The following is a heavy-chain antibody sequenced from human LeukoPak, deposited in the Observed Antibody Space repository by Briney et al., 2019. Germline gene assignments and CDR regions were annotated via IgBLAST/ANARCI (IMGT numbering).Heavy chain of an antibody. Sequence: SETLSLTCTVSGGSISGYYWSWIRQPPGKGLEWIGEINHSGSTNYNPSLKSRVTISVDTSKNQFSLKLSSVTAADTAVYYCARAPRKTYSSSWYYFDYWGQGTLVTVSS. CDR3: ARAPRKTYSSSWYYFDY. J-gene: IGHJ4*02. CDR2: INHSGST. D-gene: IGHD6-13*01. CDR1: GGSISGYY. V-gene: IGHV4-34*01.